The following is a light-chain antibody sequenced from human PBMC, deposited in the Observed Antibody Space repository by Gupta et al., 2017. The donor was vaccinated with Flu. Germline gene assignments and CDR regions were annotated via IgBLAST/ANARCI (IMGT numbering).Light chain of an antibody. V-gene: IGKV3-15*01. CDR1: HHVNAN. CDR2: DAV. CDR3: QNYYIWPPGT. Sequence: ILMTQSPATLSVSQGERVTLSCRASHHVNANLAWYQQKPGQAPRLLIYDAVTRATGTPARFSGSGSGTEFSLTITNLQSEDIGVYYCQNYYIWPPGTFGPGTKVVIK. J-gene: IGKJ3*01.